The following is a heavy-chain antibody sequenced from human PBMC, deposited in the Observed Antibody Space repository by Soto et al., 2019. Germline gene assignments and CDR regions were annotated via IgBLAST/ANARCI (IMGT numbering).Heavy chain of an antibody. D-gene: IGHD5-18*01. J-gene: IGHJ4*02. CDR3: ARSLSVDTAMVYGY. Sequence: PSETLSLTCSVSAGSVTSGTYYWIWIRQPPGKGLEWIGYIYYSGSTYYNPSLKSRVTISVDTSKNQFSLKLSSVTAADTAVYYCARSLSVDTAMVYGYWGQGTLVTVSS. CDR1: AGSVTSGTYY. CDR2: IYYSGST. V-gene: IGHV4-31*03.